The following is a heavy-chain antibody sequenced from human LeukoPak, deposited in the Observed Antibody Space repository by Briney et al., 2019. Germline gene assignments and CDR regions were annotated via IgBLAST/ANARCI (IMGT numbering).Heavy chain of an antibody. Sequence: SETLSLTCTVSGGSISSYYWSWIRQPPGKGLEWIGEIYHSGSTNYNPSLKSRVTISVDKSKNQFSLKLSSVTAADTAVYYCASYGSGYSYAMDYWGQGTLVTVSS. CDR2: IYHSGST. CDR1: GGSISSYY. J-gene: IGHJ4*02. D-gene: IGHD5-18*01. CDR3: ASYGSGYSYAMDY. V-gene: IGHV4-59*12.